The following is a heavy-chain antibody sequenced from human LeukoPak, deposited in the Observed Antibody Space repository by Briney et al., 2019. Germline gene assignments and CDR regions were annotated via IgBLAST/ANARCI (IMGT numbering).Heavy chain of an antibody. CDR3: AKVSGEYSNSFGDY. Sequence: GGSLRLSCAASGFTFDDYAMHWVRQAPGKGLEWVSLISWDGGSTYYADSVKGRFTISRDNSKNSLYLQMNSLRAEDTALYYCAKVSGEYSNSFGDYWGQGTLVTVSS. V-gene: IGHV3-43D*03. D-gene: IGHD6-6*01. J-gene: IGHJ4*02. CDR1: GFTFDDYA. CDR2: ISWDGGST.